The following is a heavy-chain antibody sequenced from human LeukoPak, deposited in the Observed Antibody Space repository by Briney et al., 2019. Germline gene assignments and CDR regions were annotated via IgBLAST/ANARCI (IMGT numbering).Heavy chain of an antibody. CDR2: IYYGGNT. D-gene: IGHD3-10*01. Sequence: PSETLSLTCAVSGGSISSGVYSWSWVRQPPGKGLEWIGYIYYGGNTYYNPSLKSRLTISLDTSNNQFSLRLSSVTAADTAVYYCARQGGVTMVRGLLRRETSRKLGLDYWGQGTLVTVSS. CDR3: ARQGGVTMVRGLLRRETSRKLGLDY. V-gene: IGHV4-30-4*07. J-gene: IGHJ4*02. CDR1: GGSISSGVYS.